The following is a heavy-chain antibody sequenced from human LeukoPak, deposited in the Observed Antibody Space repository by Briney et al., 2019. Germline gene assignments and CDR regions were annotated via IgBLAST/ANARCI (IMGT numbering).Heavy chain of an antibody. V-gene: IGHV4-39*01. CDR3: ARRPVTTSARNWFDP. D-gene: IGHD4-17*01. Sequence: SETLSLTCTVSGGSISSSSYYWGWIRQPPGKGLEWIGSVYYSGGTYYNPSLKSRVTISVDTSKNQFSLKLSSVTAADTAVYYCARRPVTTSARNWFDPWGQGTLVTVSS. CDR2: VYYSGGT. J-gene: IGHJ5*02. CDR1: GGSISSSSYY.